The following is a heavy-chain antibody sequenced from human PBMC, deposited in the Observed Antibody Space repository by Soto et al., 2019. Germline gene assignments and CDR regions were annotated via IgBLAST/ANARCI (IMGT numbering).Heavy chain of an antibody. CDR1: GFTFSSYG. CDR3: ARDQGSSWLDY. Sequence: PGGSLRLSCAASGFTFSSYGMHWVRQAPGKGLEWVAVIWYDGSNKYYADSVKGRFTISRDNSKNTLYLQMNSLRAEDTAVYYCARDQGSSWLDYWGQGTLVTVSS. J-gene: IGHJ4*02. V-gene: IGHV3-33*01. D-gene: IGHD6-13*01. CDR2: IWYDGSNK.